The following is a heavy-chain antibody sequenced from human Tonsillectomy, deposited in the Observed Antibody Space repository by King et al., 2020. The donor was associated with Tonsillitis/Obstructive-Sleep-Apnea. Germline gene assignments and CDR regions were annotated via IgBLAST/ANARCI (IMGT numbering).Heavy chain of an antibody. D-gene: IGHD1-14*01. Sequence: PLQASCPGLVTPSSTLSLPFTVSGGSLSSYSWSLLRPPPGTGLEWIGYIYYSGSTNYNPSLKSRVTISVDTSKNQFSLKLSSVTASDKAGEYGARGEREEPGEDGGQGTRGT. CDR1: GGSLSSYS. CDR3: ARGEREEPGED. CDR2: IYYSGST. V-gene: IGHV4-59*01. J-gene: IGHJ4*02.